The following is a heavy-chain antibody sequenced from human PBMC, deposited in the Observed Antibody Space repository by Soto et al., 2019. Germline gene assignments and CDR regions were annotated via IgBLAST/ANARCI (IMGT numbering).Heavy chain of an antibody. CDR3: AKEVVVVAAGIDY. D-gene: IGHD2-15*01. CDR2: ISGSGGST. Sequence: AISGSGGSTYYADSVKGRFTISRDNSKNTLYLQMNSLRAEDTAVYYCAKEVVVVAAGIDYWGQGPLVTVSS. V-gene: IGHV3-23*01. J-gene: IGHJ4*02.